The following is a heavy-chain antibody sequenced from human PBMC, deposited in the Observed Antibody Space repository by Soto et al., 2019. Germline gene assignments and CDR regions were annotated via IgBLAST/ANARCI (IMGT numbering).Heavy chain of an antibody. D-gene: IGHD2-21*02. V-gene: IGHV4-30-4*01. Sequence: PSETLSLTCTVSGGSISSGDYYWSWIRQPPGKGLEWIGYIYYSGSTYYNPSLKSRVTISVDTSKNQFSLKLSSVTAADTAVYYCATTPVVTENFDYWGQGTLVTVSS. CDR3: ATTPVVTENFDY. CDR2: IYYSGST. J-gene: IGHJ4*02. CDR1: GGSISSGDYY.